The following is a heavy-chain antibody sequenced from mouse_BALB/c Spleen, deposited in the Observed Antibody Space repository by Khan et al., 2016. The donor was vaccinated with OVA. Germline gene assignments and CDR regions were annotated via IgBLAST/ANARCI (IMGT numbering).Heavy chain of an antibody. V-gene: IGHV9-3-1*01. CDR2: INTYTGEP. CDR3: ARHPYFSYTMAY. CDR1: GYTFTSFG. J-gene: IGHJ4*01. Sequence: QIQLVQSGPELKKPGETVKISCKASGYTFTSFGMNWVKQAPGKGLEWMGWINTYTGEPTYADDFKGRFAFSLETSASTAYLQINNLKNEDTATYVCARHPYFSYTMAYWGQGTSVTVSS. D-gene: IGHD2-10*01.